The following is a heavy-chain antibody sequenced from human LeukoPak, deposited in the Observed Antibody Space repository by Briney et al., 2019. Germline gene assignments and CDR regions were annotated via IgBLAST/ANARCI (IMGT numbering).Heavy chain of an antibody. D-gene: IGHD3-16*02. J-gene: IGHJ4*02. V-gene: IGHV3-11*01. CDR1: GFTFSDYY. Sequence: PGGSLRLSCAASGFTFSDYYMSWIRQAPGKGLEWVSYISSSGSTVYYADSVKGRLTISRDNAKNSLYLQMNSLRAEDTAVYYCARAGDFWGSYRYYFDYWGQGTLVTVSS. CDR3: ARAGDFWGSYRYYFDY. CDR2: ISSSGSTV.